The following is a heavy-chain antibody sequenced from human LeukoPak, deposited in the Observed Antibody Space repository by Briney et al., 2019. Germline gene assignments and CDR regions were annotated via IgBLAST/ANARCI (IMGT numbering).Heavy chain of an antibody. J-gene: IGHJ3*01. D-gene: IGHD1-1*01. Sequence: KTGGSLRLSCAASGFTFSNAWTSWVRQAPRKGLEWVCRIKSKTDGGTTDYAAPVKGRFTISRDDSKNTLYLQMNSLKTEDTAVYYCTALRPYRQPRWGQGTMVTVSS. V-gene: IGHV3-15*01. CDR1: GFTFSNAW. CDR2: IKSKTDGGTT. CDR3: TALRPYRQPR.